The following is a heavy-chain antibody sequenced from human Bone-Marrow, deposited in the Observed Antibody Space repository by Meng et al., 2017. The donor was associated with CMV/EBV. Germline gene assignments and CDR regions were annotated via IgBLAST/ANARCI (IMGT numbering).Heavy chain of an antibody. V-gene: IGHV1-46*01. D-gene: IGHD5-24*01. CDR1: GYTFTSYY. Sequence: ASVKVSCKASGYTFTSYYINWVRQAPGQGLEWMGIINSSGGSTTYGQKFKGRVTMTRDTSTNTVYMELSSLRSEDTAVYYCARGGTRDGYRDNYFDDWGQGMLVTVSS. CDR2: INSSGGST. CDR3: ARGGTRDGYRDNYFDD. J-gene: IGHJ4*02.